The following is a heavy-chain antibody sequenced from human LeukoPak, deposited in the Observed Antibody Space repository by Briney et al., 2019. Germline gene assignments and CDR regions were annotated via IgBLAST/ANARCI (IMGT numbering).Heavy chain of an antibody. J-gene: IGHJ1*01. CDR3: AREGDSRWGELSP. V-gene: IGHV3-33*01. CDR1: GFTFSTYA. CDR2: IWFDGSEQ. Sequence: GRSLRLSCAASGFTFSTYAIHWVRQAPGKGLEWVAVIWFDGSEQYYADSVKGRFIISRDNSKSTSNLQLNSLRAEDTAVYYCAREGDSRWGELSPWGQGTLVTVSS. D-gene: IGHD3-16*02.